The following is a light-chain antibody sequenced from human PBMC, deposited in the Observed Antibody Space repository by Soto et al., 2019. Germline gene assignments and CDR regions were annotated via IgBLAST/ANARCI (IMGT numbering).Light chain of an antibody. CDR2: DAS. J-gene: IGKJ4*01. Sequence: EIVMTQSPATLSVSPGEGATLSCRASQSVSSNLAWYQQKPGQAPRLLIYDASTWATGIPARFDGSGSGTEFTLTISSLQSEDFAVYYGQQYNKWPLTFGGGTRVEIK. CDR1: QSVSSN. CDR3: QQYNKWPLT. V-gene: IGKV3-15*01.